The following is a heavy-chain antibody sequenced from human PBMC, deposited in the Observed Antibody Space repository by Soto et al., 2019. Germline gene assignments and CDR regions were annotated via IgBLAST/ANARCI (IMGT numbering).Heavy chain of an antibody. Sequence: SETLSLTCTVSGGSISSYYWSWIRQPPGKGLEWIGYIYYSGSTNYNPSLKSRVTISVDTSKNQFSLKLSSVTAADTAVYYCARSSSWSYYFDYWGQGTLVTVSS. D-gene: IGHD6-13*01. CDR1: GGSISSYY. V-gene: IGHV4-59*08. J-gene: IGHJ4*02. CDR3: ARSSSWSYYFDY. CDR2: IYYSGST.